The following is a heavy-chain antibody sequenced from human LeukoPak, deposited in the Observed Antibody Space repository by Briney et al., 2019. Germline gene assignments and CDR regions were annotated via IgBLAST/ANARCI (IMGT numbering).Heavy chain of an antibody. Sequence: GGSLRLSCAASEFTFTTYGMHWVRQAPGKGLEWVAFIYYDGSNIYYADYVKGRFTISRDISKNTLYLQMDSLRAEDTAIYYCARDWKTNSFDYWGQGTLVAVSS. CDR3: ARDWKTNSFDY. CDR2: IYYDGSNI. CDR1: EFTFTTYG. D-gene: IGHD1-1*01. J-gene: IGHJ4*02. V-gene: IGHV3-33*01.